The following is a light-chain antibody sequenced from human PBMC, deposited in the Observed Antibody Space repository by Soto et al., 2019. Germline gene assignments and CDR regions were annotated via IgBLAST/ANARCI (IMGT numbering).Light chain of an antibody. CDR2: QDN. Sequence: SYELTQPPSVSVSPGQTASITCSGDSLGDKYACWYQQKPGQSPVLVIYQDNKRPSGIPERVSGSNSGNTATLTISGTQAMDEADYFCQAWDSSTVVCGGGTKLTVL. J-gene: IGLJ2*01. CDR1: SLGDKY. CDR3: QAWDSSTVV. V-gene: IGLV3-1*01.